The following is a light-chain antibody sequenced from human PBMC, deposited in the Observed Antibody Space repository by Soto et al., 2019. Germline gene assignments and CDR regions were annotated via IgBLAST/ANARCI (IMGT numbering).Light chain of an antibody. J-gene: IGKJ5*01. V-gene: IGKV3-15*01. CDR3: QQYDSWPPVP. Sequence: EIVMTQSPATLSVTQGERATLSCRASQSVSSNLAWYQEKPGQAPRLLIYAASTRATGLPARFSGSGSGTEFTLTISSLQSEDFAVYYCQQYDSWPPVPFGQGTRLEI. CDR1: QSVSSN. CDR2: AAS.